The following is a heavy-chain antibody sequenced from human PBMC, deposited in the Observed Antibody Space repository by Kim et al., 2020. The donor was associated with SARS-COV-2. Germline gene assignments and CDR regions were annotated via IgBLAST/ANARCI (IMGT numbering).Heavy chain of an antibody. J-gene: IGHJ2*01. V-gene: IGHV3-21*01. CDR3: ARRIGAADATVGYFDL. D-gene: IGHD6-25*01. CDR2: ISSSSSYI. CDR1: GFTFSSYN. Sequence: GGSLRLSCAASGFTFSSYNLNWVRQAPGKGLEWVSSISSSSSYIYYADSLRGRFTISRDNAQQSLYLQMDSRRADATAVYYCARRIGAADATVGYFDL.